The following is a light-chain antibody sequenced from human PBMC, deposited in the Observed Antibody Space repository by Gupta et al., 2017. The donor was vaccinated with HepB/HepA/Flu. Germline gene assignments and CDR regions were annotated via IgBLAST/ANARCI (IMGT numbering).Light chain of an antibody. CDR2: AAS. Sequence: DIQMTQSPSSLSASVGDRVTITCRASQSISSYLNWYQQKPGKAPKLLIYAASSLQSGVPSRFSDSGSGTDFTLTISRLQPEDFATYYCQQSDSTPITFGQGTQLEIK. J-gene: IGKJ5*01. V-gene: IGKV1-39*01. CDR1: QSISSY. CDR3: QQSDSTPIT.